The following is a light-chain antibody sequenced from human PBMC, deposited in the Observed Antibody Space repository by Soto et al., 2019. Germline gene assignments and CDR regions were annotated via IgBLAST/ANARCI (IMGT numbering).Light chain of an antibody. Sequence: DIQMTQSPSSLSASVGDRVTITCRASQGVSNYLAWYQQKPGKVPKLLIYAASTLQSGVPSRFSGSGSGTDFTLTISSLQPEDVATYYCQKYNSAPPLTFGGGTKVEIK. CDR1: QGVSNY. V-gene: IGKV1-27*01. CDR3: QKYNSAPPLT. J-gene: IGKJ4*01. CDR2: AAS.